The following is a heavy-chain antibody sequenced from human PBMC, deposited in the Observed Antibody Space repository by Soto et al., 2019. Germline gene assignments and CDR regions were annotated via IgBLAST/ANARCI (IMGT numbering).Heavy chain of an antibody. CDR3: ARDCSGGSCYPGMDV. D-gene: IGHD2-15*01. J-gene: IGHJ6*02. Sequence: GGSLRLSCAASGFNFNSYTINWVRRAPGKRLEWLSSISSSGYIFSTDSVRGRFTISRDNAKNSVYLQINSLRAEDTAVYFCARDCSGGSCYPGMDVWGQGTTVTVSS. CDR1: GFNFNSYT. V-gene: IGHV3-21*01. CDR2: ISSSGYI.